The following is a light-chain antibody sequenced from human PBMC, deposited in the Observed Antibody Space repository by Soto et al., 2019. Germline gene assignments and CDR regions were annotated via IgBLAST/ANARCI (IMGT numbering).Light chain of an antibody. V-gene: IGKV3-20*01. J-gene: IGKJ1*01. CDR3: QQYGSSPRT. CDR1: QSVSSSY. Sequence: EIVLTQSPGTLSLSPGERTTLSCRASQSVSSSYLAWYQQKPGQAPRLLIYGASSRATGIPDRFSGSGSGTDFTLTISRLEPEDFAVYYCQQYGSSPRTFGQGPNVHI. CDR2: GAS.